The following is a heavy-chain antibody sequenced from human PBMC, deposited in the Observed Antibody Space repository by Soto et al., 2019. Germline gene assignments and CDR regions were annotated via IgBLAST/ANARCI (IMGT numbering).Heavy chain of an antibody. D-gene: IGHD6-13*01. CDR1: GFTFSSYW. J-gene: IGHJ6*03. V-gene: IGHV3-74*01. CDR2: INSDGSST. CDR3: ARDTLPYMSSWGISYYYYMDV. Sequence: EVQLVESGGGLVQPGGSLRLSCAASGFTFSSYWMHWVRQAPGKGLVWVSRINSDGSSTSYADSVKGRFTISRDNAKNTLYLQMNSLRAEAKAVYYCARDTLPYMSSWGISYYYYMDVWGKGTTVTVSS.